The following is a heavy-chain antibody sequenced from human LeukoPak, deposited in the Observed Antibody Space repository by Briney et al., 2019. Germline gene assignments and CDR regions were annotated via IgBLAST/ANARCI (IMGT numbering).Heavy chain of an antibody. J-gene: IGHJ4*02. CDR3: AKSRGEASSGWYPSDYLDN. CDR2: ITGGSGGT. CDR1: GFTFSSYA. Sequence: PGGSLRLSCAASGFTFSSYAMSWVRQAPGKGLGWVSAITGGSGGTYYADSVKGRFTISRDNSKNTLYLQMNSLRAEDTAVYYCAKSRGEASSGWYPSDYLDNWGQGTLVTVSS. V-gene: IGHV3-23*01. D-gene: IGHD6-19*01.